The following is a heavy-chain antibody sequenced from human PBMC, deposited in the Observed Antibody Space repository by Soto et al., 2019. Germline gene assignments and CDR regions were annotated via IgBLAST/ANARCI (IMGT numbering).Heavy chain of an antibody. CDR2: IIPNFGTA. J-gene: IGHJ4*02. Sequence: GASVKVSCKASGGTFSSYAISWVRQAPGQGLEWMGGIIPNFGTANYAQKFQGRVTITADESTSTAYMELSSLRSEDTAVYYCAVTASSPGIAVAGTDYWGQGTMVTVSS. CDR1: GGTFSSYA. CDR3: AVTASSPGIAVAGTDY. V-gene: IGHV1-69*13. D-gene: IGHD6-19*01.